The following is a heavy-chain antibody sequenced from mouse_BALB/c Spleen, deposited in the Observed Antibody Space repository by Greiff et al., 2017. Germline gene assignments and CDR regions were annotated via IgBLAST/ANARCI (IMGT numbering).Heavy chain of an antibody. CDR3: TRGGNGNLFAY. CDR1: GYTFTSYY. CDR2: INPSNGGT. J-gene: IGHJ3*01. V-gene: IGHV1S81*02. Sequence: VQLQESGAELVKPGASVKLSCKASGYTFTSYYMYWVKQRPGQGLEWIGEINPSNGGTNFNEKFKSKATLTVDKSSSTAYMQLSSLTSEDSAVYYCTRGGNGNLFAYWGQGTLVTVSA. D-gene: IGHD2-1*01.